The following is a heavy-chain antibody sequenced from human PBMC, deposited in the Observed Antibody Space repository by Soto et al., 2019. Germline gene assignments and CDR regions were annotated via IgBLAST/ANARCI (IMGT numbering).Heavy chain of an antibody. D-gene: IGHD2-8*01. CDR3: ARAGIVQVSYAMDV. Sequence: QLQLQESGPGLVKPSETLSLTCTVSGGSIGGDSWSWIRQSPGKGLDFIGYIYHSGSTNYNPPLKSRVTISMDTSKNQFSLRLSSVTAADTAVYYCARAGIVQVSYAMDVWGQGTTVTVSS. V-gene: IGHV4-59*01. CDR2: IYHSGST. J-gene: IGHJ6*02. CDR1: GGSIGGDS.